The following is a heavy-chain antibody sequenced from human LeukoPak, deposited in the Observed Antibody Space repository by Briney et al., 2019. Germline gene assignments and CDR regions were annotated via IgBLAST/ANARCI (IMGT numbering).Heavy chain of an antibody. CDR2: INHSGST. CDR3: ARGRSTIWYSSSLDY. CDR1: GGSFSGYY. J-gene: IGHJ4*02. V-gene: IGHV4-34*01. D-gene: IGHD6-6*01. Sequence: SETLSLTCAVYGGSFSGYYWSWIRQPPGKGLEWFGEINHSGSTNYNPSLKSRVTISVDTSKNQFSLKLSSVTAADTAVYYCARGRSTIWYSSSLDYWGQGTLVTVSS.